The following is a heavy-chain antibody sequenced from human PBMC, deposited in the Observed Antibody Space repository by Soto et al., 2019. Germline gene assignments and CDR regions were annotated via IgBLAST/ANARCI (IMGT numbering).Heavy chain of an antibody. Sequence: GASVKVSWKASGGTFSNHAISWVRQAPGRGLEWVGGIIPMFPTADYAQRFQGRVTITADDSTTTVYMELSGLRSEDTAMYYCARDDATYCGGDCYRYFYYGMDVWGQGTTVTVSS. V-gene: IGHV1-69*13. CDR1: GGTFSNHA. D-gene: IGHD2-21*02. J-gene: IGHJ6*02. CDR2: IIPMFPTA. CDR3: ARDDATYCGGDCYRYFYYGMDV.